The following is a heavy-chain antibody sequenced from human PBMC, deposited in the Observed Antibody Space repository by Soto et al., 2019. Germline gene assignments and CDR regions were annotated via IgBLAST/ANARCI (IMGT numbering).Heavy chain of an antibody. V-gene: IGHV4-59*01. Sequence: QVQLQESGPGLLKPSETLSLTCSVSGGSIANYYWSWIRQPPGKGLEWIGYVYYSGSTNYNPSLKSRVTLSVDTSRDLFSLKLTSVTAPDTAMYYCARNLHDYKLRNWFDPWGQGTMVTVSS. J-gene: IGHJ5*02. CDR1: GGSIANYY. CDR2: VYYSGST. D-gene: IGHD4-4*01. CDR3: ARNLHDYKLRNWFDP.